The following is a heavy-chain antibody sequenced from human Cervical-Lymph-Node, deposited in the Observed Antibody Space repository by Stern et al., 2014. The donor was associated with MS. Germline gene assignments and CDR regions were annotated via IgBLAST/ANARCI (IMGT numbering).Heavy chain of an antibody. CDR2: INPSDGST. J-gene: IGHJ4*02. Sequence: QVQLGQSGAEVKKPGASVAVSCETSGYTFTIYYIHWVRQAPGHGLEWMGIINPSDGSTDYAQQLQGRVTMTRDTSTNTVYMELSSLRFEDTAVYYCARDLAVAGTVAFDYWGQGTLVTVSS. CDR1: GYTFTIYY. V-gene: IGHV1-46*01. CDR3: ARDLAVAGTVAFDY. D-gene: IGHD6-19*01.